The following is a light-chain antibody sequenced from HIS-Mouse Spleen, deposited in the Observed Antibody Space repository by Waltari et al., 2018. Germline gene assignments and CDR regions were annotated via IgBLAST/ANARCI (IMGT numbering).Light chain of an antibody. V-gene: IGLV2-8*01. CDR1: SSDVGGYNY. J-gene: IGLJ1*01. CDR2: EVS. Sequence: QSALTQPPSASGSPGQSVTISCTGTSSDVGGYNYVSWYQQHPGKSPKLMMYEVSQRPSVVPDRFSGSTSGHTASLTVSGLQAEDEADYYCSSYAGSNNLGVFGTGTKVTVL. CDR3: SSYAGSNNLGV.